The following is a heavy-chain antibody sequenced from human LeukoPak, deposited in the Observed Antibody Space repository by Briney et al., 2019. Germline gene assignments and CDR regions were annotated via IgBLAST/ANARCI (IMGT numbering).Heavy chain of an antibody. CDR2: ISYDGSNK. V-gene: IGHV3-30-3*01. D-gene: IGHD6-6*01. CDR3: ARVGNDEGLYGSSSSYYFDY. J-gene: IGHJ4*02. CDR1: GFTFSSYA. Sequence: GRSLRLSCAASGFTFSSYAMHWVRQAPGKGLEWVAVISYDGSNKYYADSVKGRFTISRDNSKNTLYLQMNSLRAEDTAVYYCARVGNDEGLYGSSSSYYFDYWGQGTLVTVSS.